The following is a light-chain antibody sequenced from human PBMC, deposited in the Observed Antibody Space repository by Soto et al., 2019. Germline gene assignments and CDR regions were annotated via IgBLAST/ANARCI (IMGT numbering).Light chain of an antibody. CDR2: EVS. J-gene: IGLJ1*01. CDR1: SRDVGAYKF. V-gene: IGLV2-14*01. CDR3: SSFTSRSTYV. Sequence: QSALTQPASVSGSPGQSITISCTGTSRDVGAYKFVSWYQQHPGTAPKLIIFEVSNRPSRVSDRFSGSKSGNTASLTISGLQAEDEADYWYSSFTSRSTYVFGTGTKLTVL.